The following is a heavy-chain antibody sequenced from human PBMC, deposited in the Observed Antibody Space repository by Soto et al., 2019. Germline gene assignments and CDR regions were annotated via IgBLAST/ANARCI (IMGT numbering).Heavy chain of an antibody. V-gene: IGHV1-2*02. CDR2: INPSSGDT. D-gene: IGHD2-15*01. Sequence: GVSMLVPWKDFGDTFINFFIPWVRQAPGRGIEWMGWINPSSGDTQYVEKFQDRVTRNRDASISTAHMGLRSVTTGDTAAYYCVRGFRWRHPDCWGQGT. CDR3: VRGFRWRHPDC. J-gene: IGHJ4*02. CDR1: GDTFINFF.